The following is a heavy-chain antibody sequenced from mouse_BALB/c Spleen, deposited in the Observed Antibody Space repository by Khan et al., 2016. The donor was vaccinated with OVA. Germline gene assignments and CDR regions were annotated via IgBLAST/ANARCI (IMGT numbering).Heavy chain of an antibody. CDR2: ISSSGST. CDR1: GYSITSDYA. D-gene: IGHD1-1*01. Sequence: EVQLQESGPGLVKPSQSLSLTCTVTGYSITSDYAWNWIRQFPGNKLEWMGYISSSGSTTYNPALNSRISITRDTSKNQFFLQLNSVTTEDTATYYCARNDSRSKFSIDYWGQGTTVTVSS. V-gene: IGHV3-2*02. CDR3: ARNDSRSKFSIDY. J-gene: IGHJ4*01.